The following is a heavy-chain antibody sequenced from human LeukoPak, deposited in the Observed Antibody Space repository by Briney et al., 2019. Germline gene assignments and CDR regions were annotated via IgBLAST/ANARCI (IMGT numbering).Heavy chain of an antibody. V-gene: IGHV4-34*01. Sequence: SETLSLTCTVSGGSISSDYWSWIRQPPGKGLEWIGEINHSGSANYNPSLKSRVTISVDMSKNQFSLKLSSVTAADTAVYYCARARGDYYDSSGYYSAFDYWGQGTLVTVSS. CDR3: ARARGDYYDSSGYYSAFDY. D-gene: IGHD3-22*01. CDR2: INHSGSA. CDR1: GGSISSDY. J-gene: IGHJ4*02.